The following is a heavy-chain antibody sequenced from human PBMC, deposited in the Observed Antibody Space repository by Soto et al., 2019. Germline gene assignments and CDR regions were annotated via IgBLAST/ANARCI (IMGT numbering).Heavy chain of an antibody. CDR2: IYYSGST. CDR1: DGSISSGGYY. CDR3: ARMGWAVVVVPDAFDI. Sequence: SETLSLTCTVSDGSISSGGYYWSWIRQHPGKGLEWIGYIYYSGSTYYNPSLKSRVTISVDTSKNQFSLKLSSVTAADTAVYYCARMGWAVVVVPDAFDIWGQGTMVTVSS. J-gene: IGHJ3*02. D-gene: IGHD2-2*01. V-gene: IGHV4-31*03.